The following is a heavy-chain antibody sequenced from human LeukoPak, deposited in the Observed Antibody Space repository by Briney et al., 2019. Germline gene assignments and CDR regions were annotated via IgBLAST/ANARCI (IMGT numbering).Heavy chain of an antibody. CDR2: FTSRSGTI. J-gene: IGHJ3*02. CDR1: GFTFSSYS. CDR3: ASPTSYGDYGSVFDM. D-gene: IGHD4-17*01. V-gene: IGHV3-21*01. Sequence: GGSLRLSCVASGFTFSSYSMNWVRQAPGKGLEWVSSFTSRSGTIYYADSVKGRFTISRDNAKNSLYLQMNSLRAEDTAVYYCASPTSYGDYGSVFDMWGQGTMVTVSS.